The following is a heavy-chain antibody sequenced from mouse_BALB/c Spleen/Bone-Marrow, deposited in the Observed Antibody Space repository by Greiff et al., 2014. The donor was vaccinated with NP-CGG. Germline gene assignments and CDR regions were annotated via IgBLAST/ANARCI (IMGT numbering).Heavy chain of an antibody. D-gene: IGHD2-3*01. CDR2: ISNLGYSI. J-gene: IGHJ3*01. CDR1: GFTFSDYG. CDR3: ARDDGYTGGFAY. Sequence: EVQVVESGGGLVQPGGSRKLSCAASGFTFSDYGMAWVRQAPGKGLEWVGFISNLGYSIYYEDTVTGRFTISRENAKNTLYLEMSSLRSEDTAMYYGARDDGYTGGFAYWGQGTLVTVSA. V-gene: IGHV5-15*02.